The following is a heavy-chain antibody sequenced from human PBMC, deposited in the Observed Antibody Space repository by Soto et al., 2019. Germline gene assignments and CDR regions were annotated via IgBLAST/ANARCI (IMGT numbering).Heavy chain of an antibody. CDR3: ARIVNPTGTTSFDS. J-gene: IGHJ5*01. CDR2: IFSSDAE. D-gene: IGHD1-1*01. V-gene: IGHV2-26*01. CDR1: GFSLSDSRMG. Sequence: QVTLKESGPVLVKPTETLTLTCTVSGFSLSDSRMGVSWIRQPPGTALEWLAHIFSSDAESYSTSLRTRLTISSDTAKGQVLLTVTNMDPVDTATYYCARIVNPTGTTSFDSWGQGTLVTVSS.